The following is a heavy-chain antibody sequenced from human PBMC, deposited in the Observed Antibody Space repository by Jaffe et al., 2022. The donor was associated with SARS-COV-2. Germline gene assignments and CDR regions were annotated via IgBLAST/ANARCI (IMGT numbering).Heavy chain of an antibody. D-gene: IGHD4-17*01. J-gene: IGHJ4*02. V-gene: IGHV3-73*02. Sequence: EVQVVESGGGLVQPGGSLKLSCAGSGFTFSGSAMHWVRQAPGKGLEWVGRVRSKANDHATAYAASVKGRFTISRDDSKNTMYLQMNSLKTEDTAIYYCTRRLMTTVVDYWGQGTLVTVSS. CDR3: TRRLMTTVVDY. CDR2: VRSKANDHAT. CDR1: GFTFSGSA.